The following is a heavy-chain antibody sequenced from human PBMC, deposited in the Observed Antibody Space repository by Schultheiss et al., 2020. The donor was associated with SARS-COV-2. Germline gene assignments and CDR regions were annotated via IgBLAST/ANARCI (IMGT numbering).Heavy chain of an antibody. J-gene: IGHJ4*02. D-gene: IGHD3-10*01. CDR2: IKQDGSEK. V-gene: IGHV3-7*01. CDR3: ARGGVLWFGEARFGYYFDY. Sequence: GGSLRLSCAASGFTFSSYGMHWVRQAPGKGLEWVANIKQDGSEKYYVDSVKGRFTISRDNAKNSLYLQMNSLRAEDTAVYYCARGGVLWFGEARFGYYFDYWGQGTLVTVSS. CDR1: GFTFSSYG.